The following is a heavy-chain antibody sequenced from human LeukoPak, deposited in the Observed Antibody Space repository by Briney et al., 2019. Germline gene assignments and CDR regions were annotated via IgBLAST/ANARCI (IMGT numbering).Heavy chain of an antibody. CDR1: GFTFSSYA. CDR2: ISVSGGNT. CDR3: AKDQRRYSGYDYVYYYYGMDV. Sequence: GGSLRLSCAASGFTFSSYAMSWVRQAPGKGLEWVSSISVSGGNTHNADSVKGRFTISRDNSKNTLFLQLNSLRAEDTAVYYCAKDQRRYSGYDYVYYYYGMDVWGQGTTVTVSS. V-gene: IGHV3-23*01. J-gene: IGHJ6*02. D-gene: IGHD5-12*01.